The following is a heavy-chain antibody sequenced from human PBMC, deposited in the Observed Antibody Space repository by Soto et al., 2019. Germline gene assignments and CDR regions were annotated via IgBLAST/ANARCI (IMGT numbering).Heavy chain of an antibody. J-gene: IGHJ4*02. CDR2: ISDSGGRT. Sequence: GGSLRLSCEASRFTFSTYAMSWVRQAPGKGLEWVSGISDSGGRTYYADSVKGRFTISRDNSKDTLYLQMNSLRAEDTAVYYCAKEKDYYDITGIWDYWGQGTLVTVSS. CDR3: AKEKDYYDITGIWDY. CDR1: RFTFSTYA. D-gene: IGHD3-22*01. V-gene: IGHV3-23*01.